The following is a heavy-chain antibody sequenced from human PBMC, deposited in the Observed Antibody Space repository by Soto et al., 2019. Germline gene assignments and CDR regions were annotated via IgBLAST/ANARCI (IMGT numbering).Heavy chain of an antibody. D-gene: IGHD4-17*01. CDR1: GYTFTSYD. V-gene: IGHV1-8*01. CDR3: ARGVKYGAYSRSFXP. J-gene: IGHJ5*02. Sequence: GSSVKVSCKASGYTFTSYDINWVRQATGQGLEYLGWMNPNSGNTGYVQKFQGRVTMTWDSSITTAYMELSSLRSEDTAVYFCARGVKYGAYSRSFXPWGQGTLVXVSS. CDR2: MNPNSGNT.